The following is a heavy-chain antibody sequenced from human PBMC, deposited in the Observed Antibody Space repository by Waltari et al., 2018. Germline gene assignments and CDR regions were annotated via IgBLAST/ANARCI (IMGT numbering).Heavy chain of an antibody. CDR1: GFSLSTSGVG. J-gene: IGHJ3*02. V-gene: IGHV2-5*01. Sequence: QITLKESGPTLVKPTQTLTLTCSFSGFSLSTSGVGVGWIRQPPGKALEWLALIYWNDDKRYSPSLKSRLTITKDTSKNQVVLTMTNMDPVDTATYYCAHRHEAARPMVGATFGAFDIWGQGTMVTVSS. CDR3: AHRHEAARPMVGATFGAFDI. D-gene: IGHD6-6*01. CDR2: IYWNDDK.